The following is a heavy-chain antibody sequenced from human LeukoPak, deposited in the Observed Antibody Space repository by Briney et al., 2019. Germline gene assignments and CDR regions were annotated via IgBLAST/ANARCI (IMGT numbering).Heavy chain of an antibody. CDR2: ISYDGSNK. CDR1: GFTFSSYA. Sequence: GGSLRLSCAASGFTFSSYAMHWVRQAPGKGLEWVTIISYDGSNKYYADSVKGRFTISRDNSKNTLYLQMNSLRTEDTAVYYCARGDKQLVFNRNKGGFDPWGQGTLVIVSS. CDR3: ARGDKQLVFNRNKGGFDP. J-gene: IGHJ5*02. V-gene: IGHV3-30*04. D-gene: IGHD6-6*01.